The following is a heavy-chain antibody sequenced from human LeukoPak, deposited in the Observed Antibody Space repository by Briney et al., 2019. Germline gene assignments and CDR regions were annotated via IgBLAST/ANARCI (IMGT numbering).Heavy chain of an antibody. J-gene: IGHJ4*02. CDR1: GASISTYF. D-gene: IGHD4-17*01. V-gene: IGHV4-4*07. CDR2: IYPNGAI. CDR3: AREYGDQGTRNFDY. Sequence: SETLSLTCTVSGASISTYFWTWIRQPAGKGLEWIGRIYPNGAINYNPSLKSRVTMLVDTSKNQFSLKLISVTAADTAVYYCAREYGDQGTRNFDYWGQGGLVTVSS.